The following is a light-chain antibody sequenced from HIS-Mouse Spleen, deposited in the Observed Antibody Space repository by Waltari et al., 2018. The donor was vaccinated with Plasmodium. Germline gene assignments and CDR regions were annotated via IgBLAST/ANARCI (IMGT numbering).Light chain of an antibody. CDR2: DAS. J-gene: IGKJ4*01. CDR3: QQFNSYLT. V-gene: IGKV1-13*02. Sequence: AIQLTQSPSSLSASVGDRVTLTCRASQGISSALACYQQKPGKAPKLLSYDASSLESGVPSRFSGSGSGTDFTLTISSLQPEDFATYYCQQFNSYLTFGGGTKVEIK. CDR1: QGISSA.